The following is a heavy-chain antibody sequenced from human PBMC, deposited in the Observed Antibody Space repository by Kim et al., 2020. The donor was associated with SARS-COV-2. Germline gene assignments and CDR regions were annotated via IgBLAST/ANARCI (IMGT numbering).Heavy chain of an antibody. CDR3: ANPRQPDY. CDR2: CGTT. V-gene: IGHV3-23*01. Sequence: CGTTSNADSVKGRFTLSRDNSKNTLFLQMSSLRAEDTAIYYCANPRQPDYWGQGTLVTVSS. J-gene: IGHJ4*02. D-gene: IGHD6-13*01.